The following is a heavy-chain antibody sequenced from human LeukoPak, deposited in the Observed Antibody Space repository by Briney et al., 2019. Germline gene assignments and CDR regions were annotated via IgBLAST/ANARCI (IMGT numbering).Heavy chain of an antibody. CDR2: VYYSGRT. V-gene: IGHV4-59*01. CDR3: ARVQDTSGYFYNFDY. D-gene: IGHD3-22*01. Sequence: SETVSLTCTVSGGSISSYYWSWIRQPPGKGLEWIGYVYYSGRTNYNPSLKSRVTISVDTSKNQFSLNLSSVTAADTAVYYCARVQDTSGYFYNFDYWGQ. J-gene: IGHJ4*02. CDR1: GGSISSYY.